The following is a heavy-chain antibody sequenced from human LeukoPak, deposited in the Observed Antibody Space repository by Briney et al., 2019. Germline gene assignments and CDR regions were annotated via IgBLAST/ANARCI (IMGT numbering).Heavy chain of an antibody. CDR3: ARGLIGVVNHYYGMDV. Sequence: ASVKVSCKASGYTFTSYDINWVRQATGQGLEWMGWMNPNSGNTGYAQKFQGRVTMTRNTSISTAHMELSSLRSEDTAVYYCARGLIGVVNHYYGMDVWGQGTTVTVSS. J-gene: IGHJ6*02. CDR1: GYTFTSYD. V-gene: IGHV1-8*01. CDR2: MNPNSGNT. D-gene: IGHD3-3*01.